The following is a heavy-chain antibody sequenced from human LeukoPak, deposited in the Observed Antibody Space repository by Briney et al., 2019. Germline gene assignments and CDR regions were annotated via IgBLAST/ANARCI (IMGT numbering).Heavy chain of an antibody. CDR1: GFTFSTYG. CDR3: ATYLGYCTSSNSPYFYMDV. D-gene: IGHD2-2*03. J-gene: IGHJ6*03. CDR2: VWYDESLK. Sequence: GGSLRLSCAASGFTFSTYGMHWVRQAPGKGLEWVAVVWYDESLKYYADSVKGRFTISRDNSKNTLFLQLNSLRAEDTAVYYCATYLGYCTSSNSPYFYMDVWGTGTTVIVSS. V-gene: IGHV3-33*01.